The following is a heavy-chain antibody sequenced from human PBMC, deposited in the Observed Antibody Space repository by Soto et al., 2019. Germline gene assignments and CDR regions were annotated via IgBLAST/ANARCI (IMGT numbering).Heavy chain of an antibody. Sequence: QVQLVQSGAEVKKPGSSVKVSCKASGGTFSSYAISWVRQAPGQGLEWMGGIIPIFGTANYAQKFHGRVTITADESTSTAYMELSSLRSEDTAVYYCARANSSGWYYYYYGMDVWGQGTTVTVSS. CDR2: IIPIFGTA. CDR1: GGTFSSYA. D-gene: IGHD6-19*01. V-gene: IGHV1-69*01. CDR3: ARANSSGWYYYYYGMDV. J-gene: IGHJ6*02.